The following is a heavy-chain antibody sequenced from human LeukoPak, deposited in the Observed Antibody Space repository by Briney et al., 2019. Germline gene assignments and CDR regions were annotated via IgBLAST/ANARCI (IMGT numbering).Heavy chain of an antibody. Sequence: SETLSLTCAVSGGSISSGGYSWSWLRQPPGKGLEWIGYIYHSGSTYYNPSLKSRVTISVDRSKNQFSLKLSSVTAADTAVYYCARDQGRVIDYWGQGTLVTVSS. CDR3: ARDQGRVIDY. D-gene: IGHD3-10*01. J-gene: IGHJ4*02. V-gene: IGHV4-30-2*01. CDR1: GGSISSGGYS. CDR2: IYHSGST.